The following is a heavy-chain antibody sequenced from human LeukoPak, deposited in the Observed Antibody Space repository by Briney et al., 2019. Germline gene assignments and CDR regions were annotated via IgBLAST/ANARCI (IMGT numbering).Heavy chain of an antibody. V-gene: IGHV4-61*02. CDR2: IYTSGST. J-gene: IGHJ4*02. Sequence: PSQTLSLTCTVSGGSISSDNYHWSWIRQPAGKGLEWIGRIYTSGSTNYNPSLKSRVTISVDTSKNQFSLKLTSVTAADTAVYYCARNIPRPNYSYSSFDYWGQGTLVTVSS. CDR3: ARNIPRPNYSYSSFDY. D-gene: IGHD2-15*01. CDR1: GGSISSDNYH.